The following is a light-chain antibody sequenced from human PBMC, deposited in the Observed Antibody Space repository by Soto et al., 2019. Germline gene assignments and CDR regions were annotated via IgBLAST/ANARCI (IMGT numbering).Light chain of an antibody. CDR1: QDIRKY. V-gene: IGKV1-33*01. J-gene: IGKJ3*01. Sequence: DIQMTQSPSSLSASVGDRVTITCQASQDIRKYLSWYQQKPGRAPKLLIYGASNLETGVPSRFSGSGYGTDFTFTISSLQPEDIATYYCQHFANLPPCTFGPGTKVAIK. CDR3: QHFANLPPCT. CDR2: GAS.